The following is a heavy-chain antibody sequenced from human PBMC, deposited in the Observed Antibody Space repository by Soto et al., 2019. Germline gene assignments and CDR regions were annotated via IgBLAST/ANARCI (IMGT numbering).Heavy chain of an antibody. J-gene: IGHJ4*02. D-gene: IGHD3-9*01. CDR3: TTDANNVTYYDILTGYLPLTYFYY. Sequence: GESLKISCAASGFTFSNAWMSWVRQAPGKGLEWVGRIKSKTDGGTTDYAAPVKGRFTISRDDSKNTLYLQMNSLKTEDTAVYYCTTDANNVTYYDILTGYLPLTYFYYWGQGTLVTVS. V-gene: IGHV3-15*01. CDR1: GFTFSNAW. CDR2: IKSKTDGGTT.